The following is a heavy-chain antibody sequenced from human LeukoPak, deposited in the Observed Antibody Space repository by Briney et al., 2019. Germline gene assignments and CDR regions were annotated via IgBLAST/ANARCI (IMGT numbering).Heavy chain of an antibody. V-gene: IGHV3-7*05. D-gene: IGHD5-24*01. CDR1: GFTFSSYW. J-gene: IGHJ4*02. CDR2: IKQDGSEK. Sequence: PGGSLRLSCAASGFTFSSYWMSWVRQAPGKGLEWVANIKQDGSEKYYVDSVKGRFTISRDNAKNSLYLQMNSLRAEDTAVYFCARGSREMATIFDSWGQGTLVTVSS. CDR3: ARGSREMATIFDS.